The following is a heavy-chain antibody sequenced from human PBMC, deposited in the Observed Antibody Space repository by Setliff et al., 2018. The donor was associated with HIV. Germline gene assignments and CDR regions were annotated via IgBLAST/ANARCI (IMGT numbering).Heavy chain of an antibody. CDR3: ARLPDINSWPFDY. Sequence: NPSETLSLTCTVSYGSISGHYWTWIRQPPGKGLEWIGYIHHSGGTQYNPSLMSRLTMSVDSSKNQFSLSLSSVTAADTAVYYCARLPDINSWPFDYWARGTLVTAPQ. D-gene: IGHD6-13*01. CDR1: YGSISGHY. CDR2: IHHSGGT. V-gene: IGHV4-59*11. J-gene: IGHJ4*02.